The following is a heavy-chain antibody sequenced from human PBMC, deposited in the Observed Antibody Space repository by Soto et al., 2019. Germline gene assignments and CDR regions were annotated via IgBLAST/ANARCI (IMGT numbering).Heavy chain of an antibody. J-gene: IGHJ6*02. CDR2: IYHSGRT. CDR1: GGSISSSYW. CDR3: ARLHYAYAVDV. D-gene: IGHD5-12*01. V-gene: IGHV4-4*02. Sequence: QVQLQESGPGLVKPSGTLSLTCAVSGGSISSSYWWSWVRQPPGKGLEWIGQIYHSGRTNYNPALKSRVTISVDKSKNQFSLRVTSVPAADAAVYYCARLHYAYAVDVWGQGTTVIVSS.